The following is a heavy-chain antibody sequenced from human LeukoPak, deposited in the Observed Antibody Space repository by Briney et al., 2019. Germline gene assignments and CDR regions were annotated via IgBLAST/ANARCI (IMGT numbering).Heavy chain of an antibody. J-gene: IGHJ5*02. V-gene: IGHV1-2*02. Sequence: GASVKVPCKASGYTFTGYYMHWVRQAPGQGLEWMGWINPNSGGTNYAQKFQGRVTMTRDTSISTAYMELSRLRSDDTAVYYCARGLDCSSTSCTNWFDPWGQGTLVTVSS. CDR2: INPNSGGT. D-gene: IGHD2-2*01. CDR3: ARGLDCSSTSCTNWFDP. CDR1: GYTFTGYY.